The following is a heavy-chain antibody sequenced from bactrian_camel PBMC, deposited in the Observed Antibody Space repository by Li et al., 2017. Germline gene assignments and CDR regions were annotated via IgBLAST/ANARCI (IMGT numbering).Heavy chain of an antibody. J-gene: IGHJ4*01. Sequence: HVQLVESGGGSVQAGGSLRLSCTASGFTFDDSDMGWYRQAPGNECELVSTISSDGSTYYADSVKGRFTISQDNAKNTVYLQMNSLKPEDTAVYYCAAGPSSLVAHPGQGQWYNDWGQGTQVTVS. CDR1: GFTFDDSD. V-gene: IGHV3S63*01. CDR3: AAGPSSLVAHPGQGQWYND. CDR2: ISSDGST. D-gene: IGHD7*01.